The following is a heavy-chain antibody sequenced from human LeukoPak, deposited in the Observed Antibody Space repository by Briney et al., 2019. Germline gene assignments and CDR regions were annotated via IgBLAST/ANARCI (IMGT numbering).Heavy chain of an antibody. CDR3: ARFTPRLSREKFDY. CDR2: ISAYIGNT. J-gene: IGHJ4*02. V-gene: IGHV1-18*01. CDR1: GYTFTNYD. D-gene: IGHD3-3*02. Sequence: GASVKVSCKASGYTFTNYDINWVRQAPGQGLEWMGWISAYIGNTYYAQKFQGRVTMTTDTSTTTAYMELRSLRSDDTGVYYCARFTPRLSREKFDYWGQGTLVIVSS.